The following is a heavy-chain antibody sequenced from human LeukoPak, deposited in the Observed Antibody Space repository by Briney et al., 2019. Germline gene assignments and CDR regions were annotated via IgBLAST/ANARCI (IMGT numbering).Heavy chain of an antibody. V-gene: IGHV4-31*03. J-gene: IGHJ4*02. CDR3: ARAARSGYYTDY. CDR2: IYYSGST. Sequence: PSETLSLACTVSGGSISSGGYYWSWIRQHPGKGLEWIGYIYYSGSTYYNPSLKSRVTISVDTSKNQFSLKLSSVTAADTAVYYCARAARSGYYTDYWGQGTLVTVSS. CDR1: GGSISSGGYY. D-gene: IGHD3-3*01.